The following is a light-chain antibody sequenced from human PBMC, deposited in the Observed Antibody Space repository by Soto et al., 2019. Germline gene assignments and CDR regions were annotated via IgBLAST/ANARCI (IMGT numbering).Light chain of an antibody. CDR2: GSS. J-gene: IGKJ1*01. CDR3: HQYGTSPPWT. CDR1: QSLGSRS. V-gene: IGKV3-20*01. Sequence: EIVLTQSPGTLSLSPGDRATLSCRASQSLGSRSLAWYQQRPGQAPRLLIYGSSRRATGVPDRFSCSGSGTDFALTISRLEPEDFAVYYCHQYGTSPPWTFGQGTKVGIK.